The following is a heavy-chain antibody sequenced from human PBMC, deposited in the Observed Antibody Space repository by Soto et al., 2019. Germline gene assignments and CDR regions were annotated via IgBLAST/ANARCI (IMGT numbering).Heavy chain of an antibody. V-gene: IGHV3-11*06. CDR2: ISSSSSYT. CDR1: GFTFSDYY. J-gene: IGHJ3*02. Sequence: GGSLRLSCAASGFTFSDYYMSWIRQAPGKGLGWASYISSSSSYTNYADSVKVRLTISRDNAKNSLYLQMNSLRAEDTAVYYCARDLSGRDAFDIWGQGTMVTVSS. CDR3: ARDLSGRDAFDI. D-gene: IGHD3-16*02.